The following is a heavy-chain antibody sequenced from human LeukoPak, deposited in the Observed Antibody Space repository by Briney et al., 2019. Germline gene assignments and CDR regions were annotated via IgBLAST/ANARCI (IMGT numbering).Heavy chain of an antibody. V-gene: IGHV3-23*01. CDR3: AKGAAKAIVGTDYFDY. Sequence: GGSLRLSCVASRFTFSSYAMSWVRQAPGKGLEWVSAISGSGGSTYYADSVKGRFTISRDNSKNTLYLQMNSLRAEDTGVYYCAKGAAKAIVGTDYFDYWGQGTLVTVSS. CDR1: RFTFSSYA. D-gene: IGHD1-26*01. J-gene: IGHJ4*02. CDR2: ISGSGGST.